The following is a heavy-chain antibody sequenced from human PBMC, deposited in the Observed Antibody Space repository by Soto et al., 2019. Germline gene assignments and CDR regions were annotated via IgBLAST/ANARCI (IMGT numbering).Heavy chain of an antibody. J-gene: IGHJ1*01. D-gene: IGHD2-15*01. CDR2: MFYSGTT. Sequence: SETLSLTCTVAGASMSGNYWTWVRQPPGKGLEWIGNMFYSGTTNYNPSLRSRVTMSLDTSVNQFSLRLSSVTAADTAVYYCARPNMWYGKILQWGRGTLVTVSS. V-gene: IGHV4-59*01. CDR1: GASMSGNY. CDR3: ARPNMWYGKILQ.